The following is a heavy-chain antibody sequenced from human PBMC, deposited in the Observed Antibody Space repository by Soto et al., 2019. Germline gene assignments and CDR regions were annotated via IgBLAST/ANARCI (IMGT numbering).Heavy chain of an antibody. CDR2: ISAHNGNT. V-gene: IGHV1-18*01. D-gene: IGHD1-1*01. J-gene: IGHJ4*02. CDR3: ARGRYGDY. Sequence: QVHLVQSGAEVKKPGASVKVSCKGSGYIFTTYGITWVRQAPGQGLEWMGWISAHNGNTNYAQKIQGRVTVTRDTSTSTAYMELRNPRSDDTAVYYCARGRYGDYWGQGALVTVSS. CDR1: GYIFTTYG.